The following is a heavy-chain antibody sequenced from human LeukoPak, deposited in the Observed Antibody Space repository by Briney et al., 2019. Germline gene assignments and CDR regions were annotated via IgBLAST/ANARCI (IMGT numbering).Heavy chain of an antibody. CDR2: IYTSGST. Sequence: PSQTLSLTGTGSGGSISSGSYYWSWIRQPAGKGLEWIGRIYTSGSTNYNPSLKSRVTISVDTSKNQFSLKLSSVTAADTAVYYCARGGGSNWGQGTLVTVSS. CDR3: ARGGGSN. V-gene: IGHV4-61*02. D-gene: IGHD2-15*01. CDR1: GGSISSGSYY. J-gene: IGHJ4*02.